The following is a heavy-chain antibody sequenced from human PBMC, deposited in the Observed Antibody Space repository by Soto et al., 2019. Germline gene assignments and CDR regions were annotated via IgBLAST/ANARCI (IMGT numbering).Heavy chain of an antibody. D-gene: IGHD2-2*01. V-gene: IGHV1-3*01. Sequence: ASVKVSCKASGYTFTSYAMHWGRQAPGQRLEWMGWINAGNGNTNYAQKLQGRVTMTTDTSTSTAYMELRSLRSDDTAVYYCARVFVVVPAAARDFDYWGQGTLVTVSS. CDR1: GYTFTSYA. J-gene: IGHJ4*02. CDR2: INAGNGNT. CDR3: ARVFVVVPAAARDFDY.